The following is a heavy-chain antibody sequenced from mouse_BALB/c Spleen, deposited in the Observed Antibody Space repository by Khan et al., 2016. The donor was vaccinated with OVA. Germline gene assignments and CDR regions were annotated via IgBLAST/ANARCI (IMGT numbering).Heavy chain of an antibody. CDR3: ARCLMEAMDY. CDR2: IDPSDSET. J-gene: IGHJ4*01. Sequence: QVQLQQSGAELVRPGASVKLSCKASAYIFTDYWMNWVKQRPGQGLEWIGMIDPSDSETHYTQIFKDKATLTVDKSSSTAYMQLSSLTSEDSAVYYCARCLMEAMDYWGQGTSVTVSS. CDR1: AYIFTDYW. V-gene: IGHV1-61*01.